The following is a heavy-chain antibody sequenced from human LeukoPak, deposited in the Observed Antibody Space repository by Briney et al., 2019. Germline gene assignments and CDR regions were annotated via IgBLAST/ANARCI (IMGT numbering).Heavy chain of an antibody. Sequence: KPSETLSLTCTVSGGSISSSSYYWGWIRQPPGKGLEWIGSIYYSGSTYYNPSLKSRVTISVDTSKNQFSLKLSSVTAADTAVYYCARINWSGYYYYYYMDVWGKGTTVTVSS. J-gene: IGHJ6*03. CDR2: IYYSGST. V-gene: IGHV4-39*01. CDR1: GGSISSSSYY. CDR3: ARINWSGYYYYYYMDV. D-gene: IGHD1-1*01.